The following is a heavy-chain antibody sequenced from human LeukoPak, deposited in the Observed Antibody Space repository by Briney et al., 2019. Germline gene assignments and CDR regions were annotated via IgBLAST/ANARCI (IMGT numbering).Heavy chain of an antibody. CDR1: GGSISSSNYY. J-gene: IGHJ4*02. CDR2: IYYSGRT. CDR3: ARIRYSENIDY. V-gene: IGHV4-39*01. Sequence: SETLSLTCTVSGGSISSSNYYWGWIRQPPGKGLQWIGSIYYSGRTYYTPSLKSRVTISVDTSKNQFSLKVTSVTAADTAVYYCARIRYSENIDYWGQGTLVTVSS. D-gene: IGHD1-1*01.